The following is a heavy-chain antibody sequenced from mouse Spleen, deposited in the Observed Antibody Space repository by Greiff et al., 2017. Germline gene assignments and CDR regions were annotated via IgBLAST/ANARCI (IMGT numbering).Heavy chain of an antibody. V-gene: IGHV8-12*01. CDR3: ASHYYGSSPSFAY. Sequence: QVTLKVSGPGILQSSQTLRLTCSFSGFSLSTSGMGVSWIRPPSGQGLEWLAHNYWDDDKRSNPSLKIRLTISKDTSRNQVFLMLTSVDTSDTATYYCASHYYGSSPSFAYWGQGTLVTVSA. CDR2: NYWDDDK. J-gene: IGHJ3*01. CDR1: GFSLSTSGMG. D-gene: IGHD1-1*01.